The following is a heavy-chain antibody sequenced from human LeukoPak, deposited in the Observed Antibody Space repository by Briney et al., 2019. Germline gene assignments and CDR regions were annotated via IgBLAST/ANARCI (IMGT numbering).Heavy chain of an antibody. CDR1: GGSISSGDYY. Sequence: SETLSLTCTVSGGSISSGDYYWSWIRQPPGKGLEWIGYIYYSGSTYYNPSLKSRVTISVDTSKNQFSLKLSSVTAADTAVYYCARAPEDRFWSGYYGSHTYYGMDVWGQGTTVTVSS. V-gene: IGHV4-30-4*01. CDR3: ARAPEDRFWSGYYGSHTYYGMDV. J-gene: IGHJ6*02. D-gene: IGHD3-3*01. CDR2: IYYSGST.